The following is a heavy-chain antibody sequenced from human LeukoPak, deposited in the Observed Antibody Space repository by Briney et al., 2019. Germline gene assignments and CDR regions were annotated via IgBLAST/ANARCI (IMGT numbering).Heavy chain of an antibody. CDR1: GYSFSSYW. J-gene: IGHJ6*02. CDR3: ARQEGCDFWSGFYTGYYSGMDV. CDR2: IYPGDSDT. D-gene: IGHD3-3*01. Sequence: GESLKISCQGSGYSFSSYWIAWVRQMPGRGLEWMGIIYPGDSDTRYSPSFQGQVTISADTSTSTAYLQWSSLKASDTGMYYCARQEGCDFWSGFYTGYYSGMDVWGQGTTVTVSS. V-gene: IGHV5-51*01.